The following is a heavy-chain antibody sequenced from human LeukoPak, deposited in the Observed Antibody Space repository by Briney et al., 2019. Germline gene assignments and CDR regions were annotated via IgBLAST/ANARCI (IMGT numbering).Heavy chain of an antibody. CDR3: ARTPVGDSYDYVWGSFDY. CDR1: GGTFSSYA. V-gene: IGHV1-69*05. D-gene: IGHD3-16*01. J-gene: IGHJ4*02. CDR2: IIPIFGTA. Sequence: ASVKVSCKASGGTFSSYAISWVRQAPGQGLEWMGGIIPIFGTANYAQKFQGRVTITTDESTSTAYMELSSLRSEDTAVYYCARTPVGDSYDYVWGSFDYWGQGTLVTVPS.